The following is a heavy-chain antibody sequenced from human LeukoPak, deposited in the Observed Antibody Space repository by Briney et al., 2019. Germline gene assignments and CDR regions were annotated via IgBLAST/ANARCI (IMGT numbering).Heavy chain of an antibody. D-gene: IGHD7-27*01. J-gene: IGHJ5*02. CDR3: ARDQSWGLNNWFDP. CDR2: IYYSGST. Sequence: PSETLSLTCTVSGGSISSYYWSWIRQPPGKGLEWIGYIYYSGSTNYNPSLKSRVTISVDTSKNQFSLKLSSVTAADTAVYYCARDQSWGLNNWFDPWGQGTLVTVSS. CDR1: GGSISSYY. V-gene: IGHV4-59*01.